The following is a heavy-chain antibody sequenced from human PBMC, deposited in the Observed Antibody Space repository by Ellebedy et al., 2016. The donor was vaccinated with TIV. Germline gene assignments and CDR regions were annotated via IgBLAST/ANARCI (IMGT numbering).Heavy chain of an antibody. V-gene: IGHV3-30*03. CDR1: GYTFINYY. CDR3: ARETTRYFDY. D-gene: IGHD1-1*01. Sequence: SCKAPGYTFINYYMHWVRQAPGKGLEWVAMISYDGSNKYYADSVKGRFTISRDNSKNTLYLQMNSLRAEDTAVYYCARETTRYFDYWGQGTLVTVSS. CDR2: ISYDGSNK. J-gene: IGHJ4*02.